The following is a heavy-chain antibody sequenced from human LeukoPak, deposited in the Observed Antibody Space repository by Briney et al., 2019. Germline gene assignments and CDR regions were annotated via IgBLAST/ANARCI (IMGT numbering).Heavy chain of an antibody. D-gene: IGHD2-2*01. J-gene: IGHJ4*02. Sequence: SETLSLTCTVSGGSISSGGYYWSWIRQPPGKGLEWIGYIYHSGSTYYNPSLKSRVTISVDRSKNQFSLKLSSVTAADTSVYYCARDRRLRSTSRLYYFDYWGQGTLVTVSS. CDR3: ARDRRLRSTSRLYYFDY. CDR1: GGSISSGGYY. CDR2: IYHSGST. V-gene: IGHV4-30-2*01.